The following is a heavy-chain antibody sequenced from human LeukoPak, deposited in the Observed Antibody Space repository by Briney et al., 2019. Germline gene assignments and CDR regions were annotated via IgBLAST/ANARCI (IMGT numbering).Heavy chain of an antibody. CDR2: ISGSGDST. V-gene: IGHV3-23*01. CDR3: AKGKGEIDY. Sequence: GGSLRLPCAASGFTFSSYAMSWVRQAPGTGLEWVSTISGSGDSTNYADSVKGRFTISRDNSKNTLYLQMNSLRAEDTATYYRAKGKGEIDYWGQGSLVTVSS. J-gene: IGHJ4*02. CDR1: GFTFSSYA. D-gene: IGHD3-10*01.